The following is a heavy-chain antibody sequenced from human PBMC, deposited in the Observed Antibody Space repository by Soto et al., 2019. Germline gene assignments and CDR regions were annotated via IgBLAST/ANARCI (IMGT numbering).Heavy chain of an antibody. CDR1: GSSINSSGYY. Sequence: SETLSLTCTVSGSSINSSGYYWGWIRQPPGKGLEWIGSMFYGVSTYYNPSLKSRVTVSVDTSRNQFSLNLRSVTAADTAVYYCARLPSRHLVDYWGQGTLVTVSS. CDR3: ARLPSRHLVDY. J-gene: IGHJ4*02. V-gene: IGHV4-39*01. CDR2: MFYGVST. D-gene: IGHD3-3*02.